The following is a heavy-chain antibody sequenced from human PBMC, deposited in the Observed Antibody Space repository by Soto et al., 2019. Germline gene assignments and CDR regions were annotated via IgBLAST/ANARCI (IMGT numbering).Heavy chain of an antibody. CDR2: MSNDGSHT. Sequence: QVQLVESGGGVVQPGRSLRLSCAASGFTFSSNGMHWVRQAPGKGLEWVAVMSNDGSHTSYADSAKGRFTISRDNSKNTLYLQMNSLRAEDSGIYYCTKGCSISSNCYIIDYWGQGALVTVSS. CDR3: TKGCSISSNCYIIDY. V-gene: IGHV3-30*18. J-gene: IGHJ4*02. CDR1: GFTFSSNG. D-gene: IGHD2-15*01.